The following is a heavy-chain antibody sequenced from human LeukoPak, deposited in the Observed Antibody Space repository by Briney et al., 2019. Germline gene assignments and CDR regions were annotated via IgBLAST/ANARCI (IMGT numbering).Heavy chain of an antibody. Sequence: SVKVSCKASGGTFSSYAIRWVRQAPGQGLEWMGRIIPNLGTANYAQKFQGRVTITTDESPSRAYMALSSLRSEDTAVYHCARARGGALSEWSSPLHYWGQGTLVTVSS. CDR2: IIPNLGTA. V-gene: IGHV1-69*11. D-gene: IGHD3-3*01. CDR3: ARARGGALSEWSSPLHY. J-gene: IGHJ4*02. CDR1: GGTFSSYA.